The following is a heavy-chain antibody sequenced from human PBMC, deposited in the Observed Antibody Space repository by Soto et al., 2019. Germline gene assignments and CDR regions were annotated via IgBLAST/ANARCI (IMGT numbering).Heavy chain of an antibody. CDR2: INHSGST. CDR1: GGSFSGYY. V-gene: IGHV4-34*01. Sequence: PSETLSLTCAVYGGSFSGYYWSWIRQPPGKGLEWIGEINHSGSTNYNPSLKSRVTISVDTSKNQFSLKLSSVTAADTAMYYCATRTREDYYYGMDVWGQGTTVTVSS. J-gene: IGHJ6*02. CDR3: ATRTREDYYYGMDV.